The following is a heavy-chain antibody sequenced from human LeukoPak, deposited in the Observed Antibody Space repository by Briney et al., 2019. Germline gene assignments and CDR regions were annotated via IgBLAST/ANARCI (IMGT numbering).Heavy chain of an antibody. D-gene: IGHD3-9*01. J-gene: IGHJ4*02. CDR2: IRYDGSNK. V-gene: IGHV3-30*02. Sequence: PGGSLRLSCAASGFTFSTYGMHWVRQAPGKGLEWVAFIRYDGSNKYYADSVKGRFTISRDNSKNTVYLQMNSLRAEDTAVYYCAKEGGKLRYFDFLFDYWSQGTLVTVSS. CDR1: GFTFSTYG. CDR3: AKEGGKLRYFDFLFDY.